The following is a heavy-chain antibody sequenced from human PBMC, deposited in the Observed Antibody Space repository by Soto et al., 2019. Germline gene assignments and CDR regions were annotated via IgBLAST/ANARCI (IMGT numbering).Heavy chain of an antibody. Sequence: QVQLVESGGGEVQPGTSLRLSCAASGFTFSEFGIHWVRQAPGKGLEWVAVISADGSKRYFRDSLRGRLRIYRDNSKNTVYVQLNSLPGDDTAVYYCAKDLRQGASGATVYGMDVWGQGTTVTVSS. J-gene: IGHJ6*01. V-gene: IGHV3-30*18. D-gene: IGHD1-26*01. CDR3: AKDLRQGASGATVYGMDV. CDR2: ISADGSKR. CDR1: GFTFSEFG.